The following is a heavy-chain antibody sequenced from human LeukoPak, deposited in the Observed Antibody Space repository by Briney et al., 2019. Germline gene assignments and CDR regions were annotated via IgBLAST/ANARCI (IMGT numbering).Heavy chain of an antibody. CDR1: GFTLTSYA. D-gene: IGHD3-22*01. CDR2: IIGSGGST. V-gene: IGHV3-23*01. J-gene: IGHJ3*02. Sequence: SRGCLRLSCAASGFTLTSYAVSWVRPAPGKGLEWVAAIIGSGGSTYYADTVKGRFTISRDNSKNTLYLQMNSLRAEETAVVYSGKCRPKQDLDSRGYPDFAFDTWGEKTTVTVSS. CDR3: GKCRPKQDLDSRGYPDFAFDT.